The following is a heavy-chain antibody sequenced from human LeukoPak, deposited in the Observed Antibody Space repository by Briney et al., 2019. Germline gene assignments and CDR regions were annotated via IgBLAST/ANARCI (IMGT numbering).Heavy chain of an antibody. J-gene: IGHJ2*01. V-gene: IGHV3-49*04. Sequence: GGSLRLSCTASGFTFGDYAMSWVRQAPGKGLEWVGFIRNKAYGGTTEYAASVKGRFTISRDDSNSFAYLQMNSLKTEDTAVYYCTAQVFCSGRSCYSHWYFDLWGRGTLVTVSS. CDR2: IRNKAYGGTT. CDR3: TAQVFCSGRSCYSHWYFDL. CDR1: GFTFGDYA. D-gene: IGHD2-15*01.